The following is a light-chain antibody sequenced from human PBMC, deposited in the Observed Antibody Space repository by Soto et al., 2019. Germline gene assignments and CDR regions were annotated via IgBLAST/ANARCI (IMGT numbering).Light chain of an antibody. CDR3: QQYFEWPPMT. J-gene: IGKJ1*01. Sequence: PGESGTLSCWASETVATKLAWYQQKPRQAPRLLISGASTRAAGISDRFRGSGSGTEFTLTISSLRSEDSAISYCQQYFEWPPMTCGQGTKVDIK. CDR1: ETVATK. CDR2: GAS. V-gene: IGKV3-15*01.